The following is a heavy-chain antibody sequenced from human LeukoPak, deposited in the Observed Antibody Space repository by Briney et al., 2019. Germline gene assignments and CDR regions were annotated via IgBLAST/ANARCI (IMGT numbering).Heavy chain of an antibody. J-gene: IGHJ4*02. D-gene: IGHD3-22*01. CDR3: ARGSASSGWYFDY. CDR1: GGSISSSSYY. CDR2: IYYSGST. Sequence: ASETLSLTCTVSGGSISSSSYYWGWIRQPPGKGLEWIGSIYYSGSTYYNPSLKSRVTISVDTSKNQFSLKLSSVTAADTAVYYCARGSASSGWYFDYWGQGTLATVSS. V-gene: IGHV4-39*07.